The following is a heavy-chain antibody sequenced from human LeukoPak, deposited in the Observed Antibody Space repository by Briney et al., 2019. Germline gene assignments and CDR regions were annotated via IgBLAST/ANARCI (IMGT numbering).Heavy chain of an antibody. J-gene: IGHJ3*02. CDR2: INHSGST. CDR3: ARMNYYDSSGYPDAFDI. D-gene: IGHD3-22*01. CDR1: GGSFSGYY. Sequence: SETLSLTCAVYGGSFSGYYWSWIRQPPGEGLEWIGEINHSGSTNYNPSLKSRVTISVDTSKNQFSLKLSSVTAADTAVYYCARMNYYDSSGYPDAFDIWGQGTMVTVSS. V-gene: IGHV4-34*01.